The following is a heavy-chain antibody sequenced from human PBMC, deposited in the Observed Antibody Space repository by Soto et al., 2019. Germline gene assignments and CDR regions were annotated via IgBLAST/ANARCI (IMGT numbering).Heavy chain of an antibody. CDR1: GFRFCNHT. CDR2: ISYDGSNK. Sequence: GGSLTLSCGASGFRFCNHTMHCVRKAPGKGLEWVAVISYDGSNKYYADSVKGRFTISRDNSKNTLYLQMDSLRGEDTAVYYCAREEYSECYFDYWGQGTLVTVSS. J-gene: IGHJ4*01. CDR3: AREEYSECYFDY. D-gene: IGHD6-6*01. V-gene: IGHV3-30-3*01.